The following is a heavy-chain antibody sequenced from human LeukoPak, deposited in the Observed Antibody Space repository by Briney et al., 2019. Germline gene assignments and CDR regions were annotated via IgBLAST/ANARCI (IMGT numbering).Heavy chain of an antibody. D-gene: IGHD1-26*01. Sequence: SETLSLTCTVSGGSISSYYWSWIRQPPGKGLEWIGYIYYSGSTNYNPSLKRGVTVSVDPSKDPFSLNLSSVTSADTAVYYCASGVGGSSSPLDYWGQRTLLTVSS. CDR3: ASGVGGSSSPLDY. V-gene: IGHV4-59*01. J-gene: IGHJ4*02. CDR1: GGSISSYY. CDR2: IYYSGST.